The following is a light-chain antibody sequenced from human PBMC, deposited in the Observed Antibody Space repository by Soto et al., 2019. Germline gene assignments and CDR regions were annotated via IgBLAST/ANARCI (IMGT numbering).Light chain of an antibody. CDR3: QSYDSSLTGYV. CDR1: SSNIGATYD. Sequence: QSVRRHPRSVCWAPGQRVTISCTGSSSNIGATYDVHWYQQLPGTAPKLLIYANTNRPSGVPDRFSGSKSGTSASLAITGLQAEDEPDYYCQSYDSSLTGYVFGTGTKVTVL. V-gene: IGLV1-40*01. CDR2: ANT. J-gene: IGLJ1*01.